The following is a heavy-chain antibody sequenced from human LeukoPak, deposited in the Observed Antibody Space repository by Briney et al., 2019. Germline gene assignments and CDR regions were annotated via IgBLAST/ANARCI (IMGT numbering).Heavy chain of an antibody. Sequence: PGGSLRLSCAASGFTFSSYSMNWVRQAPGKGLEWVSSISSSSSYTYYADSVKGRFTISRDNAKNSLYLQMNSLRAEDTAVYYCARDENDFDAFDIWGQGTMVTVSS. J-gene: IGHJ3*02. CDR1: GFTFSSYS. V-gene: IGHV3-21*01. CDR3: ARDENDFDAFDI. CDR2: ISSSSSYT. D-gene: IGHD3-3*01.